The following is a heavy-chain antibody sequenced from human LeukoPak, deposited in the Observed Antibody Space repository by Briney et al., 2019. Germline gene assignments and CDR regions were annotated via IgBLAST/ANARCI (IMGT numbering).Heavy chain of an antibody. CDR2: IYYSGST. CDR1: GGSISSYY. CDR3: ARRFREFDYYYYYYMDV. D-gene: IGHD3-10*01. Sequence: SETLSLTCTVSGGSISSYYWSWIRQPPGKGLEWIGYIYYSGSTNYNPSLKSRVTMSVDTSKNQFSLKLSSVTAADTAVYYCARRFREFDYYYYYYMDVWGKGTTVTVSS. J-gene: IGHJ6*03. V-gene: IGHV4-59*01.